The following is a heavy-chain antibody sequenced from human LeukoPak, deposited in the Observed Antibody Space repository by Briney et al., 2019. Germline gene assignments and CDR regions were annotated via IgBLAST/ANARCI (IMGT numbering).Heavy chain of an antibody. Sequence: GGSLRLSCAASGFTFRSFAMSWVRQAPGKGLEWVSGIIGSGRTTFYADSVKGRFTISRDNSKNTLYLQMNSLRAEDTAIYYCAKKEGVTCFSWYMDVWGKGTTVTVSS. D-gene: IGHD3-16*01. CDR1: GFTFRSFA. V-gene: IGHV3-23*01. CDR2: IIGSGRTT. CDR3: AKKEGVTCFSWYMDV. J-gene: IGHJ6*03.